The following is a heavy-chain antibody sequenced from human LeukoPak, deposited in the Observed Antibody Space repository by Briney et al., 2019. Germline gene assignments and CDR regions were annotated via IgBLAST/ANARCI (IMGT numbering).Heavy chain of an antibody. CDR2: ISTRDNTI. V-gene: IGHV3-11*01. D-gene: IGHD4-23*01. CDR3: ARGARWAYYFDY. CDR1: GFTFSDYY. Sequence: GGSLRLSCTASGFTFSDYYMSWIRQTPGKGLEWLSYISTRDNTIQYADSVKGRFTISRDNANNPVFLQMNNLRAEDSAIYYCARGARWAYYFDYWGQGSLVTVSS. J-gene: IGHJ4*02.